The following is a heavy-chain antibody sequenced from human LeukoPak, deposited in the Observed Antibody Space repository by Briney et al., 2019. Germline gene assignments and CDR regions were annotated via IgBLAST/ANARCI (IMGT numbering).Heavy chain of an antibody. Sequence: GGSLRLSCTASGFSVGSRFMNWVRQAPGKGPEWVSFITPGGHTDYTESVKGRFTIYRDNVRNTLSLQMNSLRVEDTAVYYCARGTSGTTTFDFWGPGTLVTVSS. J-gene: IGHJ4*02. D-gene: IGHD1-7*01. CDR1: GFSVGSRF. CDR3: ARGTSGTTTFDF. V-gene: IGHV3-66*01. CDR2: ITPGGHT.